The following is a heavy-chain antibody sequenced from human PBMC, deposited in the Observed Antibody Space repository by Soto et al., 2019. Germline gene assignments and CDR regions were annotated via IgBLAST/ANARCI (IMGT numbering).Heavy chain of an antibody. J-gene: IGHJ6*02. CDR3: GRSVVGATGEILYNAMDV. CDR2: INPASGHT. CDR1: GYTFTPYA. V-gene: IGHV1-3*01. D-gene: IGHD1-26*01. Sequence: QVQLVQSGAEVKKPGASVKVSCKASGYTFTPYALHWVRQAPGQRPEWMGWINPASGHTKYSKKFQDRVTITRDTSASTGYMELSSLRSEDTAVYYCGRSVVGATGEILYNAMDVWGQGTTVTVSS.